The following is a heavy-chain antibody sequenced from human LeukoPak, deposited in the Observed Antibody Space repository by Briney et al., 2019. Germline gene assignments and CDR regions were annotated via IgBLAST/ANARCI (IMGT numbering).Heavy chain of an antibody. CDR3: ARDGYCSSTSCYHHWFDP. J-gene: IGHJ5*02. CDR1: GGSVSSYY. Sequence: NSSETLSLTCTVSGGSVSSYYWSWIRQPPGKGLEWIGYIYYSGSTNYNPSLKSRVTISVDTSKNQFSLKLSSVTAADTAVYYCARDGYCSSTSCYHHWFDPWGQGTLVTVSS. V-gene: IGHV4-59*02. D-gene: IGHD2-2*03. CDR2: IYYSGST.